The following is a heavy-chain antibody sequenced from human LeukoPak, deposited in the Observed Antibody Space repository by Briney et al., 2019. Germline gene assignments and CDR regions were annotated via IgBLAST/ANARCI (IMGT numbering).Heavy chain of an antibody. Sequence: PGGSLRLSCAASGFTFNSYAMIWFRQAPGKGLECVSGISISGGSTYYADSVKGRFTISRDNSKNTLYLQMNSLRAEDTAVYYCARDSMYSSGWYYFDYWGQGTLVTVSS. CDR1: GFTFNSYA. CDR2: ISISGGST. V-gene: IGHV3-23*01. CDR3: ARDSMYSSGWYYFDY. D-gene: IGHD6-19*01. J-gene: IGHJ4*02.